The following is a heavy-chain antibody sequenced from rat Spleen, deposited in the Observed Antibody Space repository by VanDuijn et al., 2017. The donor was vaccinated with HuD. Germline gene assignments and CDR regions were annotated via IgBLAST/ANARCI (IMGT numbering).Heavy chain of an antibody. Sequence: EVQLVESGGGLVQPGRSLKLSCAASGFTFSNYVMAWVRQAPTKGLEWVASITTGGGKTHYRDSVKGRFTISRVNAKNTLYLQMDSLRSEDTATYYCARQDYGGYWFAYWGQGTLVTVSS. CDR2: ITTGGGKT. CDR1: GFTFSNYV. CDR3: ARQDYGGYWFAY. J-gene: IGHJ3*01. V-gene: IGHV5S13*01. D-gene: IGHD1-11*01.